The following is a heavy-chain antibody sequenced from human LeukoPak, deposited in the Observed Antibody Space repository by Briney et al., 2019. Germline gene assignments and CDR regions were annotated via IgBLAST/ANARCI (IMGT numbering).Heavy chain of an antibody. V-gene: IGHV4-30-2*01. CDR3: ARDPGLYGSGSYYKMNYFDY. CDR2: IYHSGST. J-gene: IGHJ4*02. Sequence: SETLSLTCTVSGGSISSGGYYWSWIRQPPGKGLEWIGYIYHSGSTYYNPSLKSRVTISVDTSKNQFSLKLSSVTAADTAVYYCARDPGLYGSGSYYKMNYFDYWGQGTLVTVSS. CDR1: GGSISSGGYY. D-gene: IGHD3-10*01.